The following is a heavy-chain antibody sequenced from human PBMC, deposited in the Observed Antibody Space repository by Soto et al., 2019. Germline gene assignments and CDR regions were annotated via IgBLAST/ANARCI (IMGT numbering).Heavy chain of an antibody. D-gene: IGHD1-26*01. CDR1: GGTFSSYA. V-gene: IGHV1-69*01. Sequence: QVQLVQSGAEVKKPGSSVKVSCKDSGGTFSSYAISWVRQAPGQGLEWMGGIIPIFGTANYAQKFQGRVTITTDESTSTAHMELSCLRSEDTAVYYCAGLSGGTPRGGDVDYWGQGTLVTVSS. J-gene: IGHJ4*02. CDR2: IIPIFGTA. CDR3: AGLSGGTPRGGDVDY.